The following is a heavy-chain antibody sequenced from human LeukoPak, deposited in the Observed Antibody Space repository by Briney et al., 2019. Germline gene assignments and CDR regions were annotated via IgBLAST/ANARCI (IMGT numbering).Heavy chain of an antibody. CDR1: GSTFSSYG. Sequence: GRSLRLSCAASGSTFSSYGMHWVRQAPGKGLEWVTFISYDGRNKYYADSVKGRFTISRDNSKNTLYLQMNSLRVEDTAVYYCAKDPTGAPNDYWGQGTLVTVSS. V-gene: IGHV3-30*18. CDR3: AKDPTGAPNDY. CDR2: ISYDGRNK. D-gene: IGHD1-14*01. J-gene: IGHJ4*02.